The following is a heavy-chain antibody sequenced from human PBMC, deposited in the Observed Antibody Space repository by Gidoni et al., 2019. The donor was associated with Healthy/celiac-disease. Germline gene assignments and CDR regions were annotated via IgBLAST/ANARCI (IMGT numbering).Heavy chain of an antibody. CDR2: ISGSGGST. V-gene: IGHV3-23*01. D-gene: IGHD2-2*01. CDR3: AKDADLYCSSTSCSAGWFDP. CDR1: GFTFSSYA. Sequence: EVQLLESGGGLVQPGGSLRLSCAASGFTFSSYAMSWVRQAPGKGLEWVSAISGSGGSTYYADSVKGRFTISRDNSKNTLYLKMNSLRAEDTAVYYCAKDADLYCSSTSCSAGWFDPWGQGTLVTVSS. J-gene: IGHJ5*02.